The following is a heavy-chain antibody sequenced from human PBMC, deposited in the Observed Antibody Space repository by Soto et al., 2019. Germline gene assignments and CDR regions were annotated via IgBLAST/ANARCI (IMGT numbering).Heavy chain of an antibody. CDR2: ISAYNGNT. D-gene: IGHD6-19*01. CDR3: ARGGDSSGWYDYYYGMDA. CDR1: GYTFTSYG. Sequence: VAAVKVSCKASGYTFTSYGISWVRQAPGQGLEWMGWISAYNGNTNYAQKLQGRVTMTTDTSTSTAYMELRSLRSDDTAVYYCARGGDSSGWYDYYYGMDAWGQGTTVTVSS. J-gene: IGHJ6*02. V-gene: IGHV1-18*04.